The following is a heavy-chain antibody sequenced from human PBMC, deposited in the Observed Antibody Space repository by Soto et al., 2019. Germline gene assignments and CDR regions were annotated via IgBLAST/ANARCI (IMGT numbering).Heavy chain of an antibody. CDR2: IWYDGSNK. V-gene: IGHV3-33*01. D-gene: IGHD4-17*01. Sequence: GGSLRLSCAASGFTFSSYGMHWVRQAPGKGLEWVAVIWYDGSNKYYADSVKGRFTISRDNSKNTLYLQMNSLRAEDTAVYYCARGGDYGDPLTFRNYGMDVWGQGTTVTVSS. J-gene: IGHJ6*02. CDR1: GFTFSSYG. CDR3: ARGGDYGDPLTFRNYGMDV.